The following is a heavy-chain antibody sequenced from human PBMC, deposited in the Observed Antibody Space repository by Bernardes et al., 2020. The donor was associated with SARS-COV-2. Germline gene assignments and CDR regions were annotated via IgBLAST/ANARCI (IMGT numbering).Heavy chain of an antibody. CDR2: IYYSGST. Sequence: SETLSLTCAVSGDSISSTSYYWGWLLQPPGKGLEWIGNIYYSGSTNYNPSLKSRVTISVDTSKNQFSLKLSSVTAADTAVYYCARMEYSSPEWYNWFDPWGQGTLVTVSS. J-gene: IGHJ5*02. CDR3: ARMEYSSPEWYNWFDP. CDR1: GDSISSTSYY. V-gene: IGHV4-39*07. D-gene: IGHD6-6*01.